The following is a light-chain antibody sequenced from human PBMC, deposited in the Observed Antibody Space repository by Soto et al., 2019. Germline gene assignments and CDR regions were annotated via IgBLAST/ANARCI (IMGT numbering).Light chain of an antibody. CDR2: DDA. J-gene: IGLJ2*01. V-gene: IGLV3-21*02. CDR3: QVWDANTDHVV. Sequence: SYELTQPPSVSVAPGQTARLTCGGSNIGRKTVHWYQQKQGQAPVLVVYDDADRPSGIPERFSGSNSGNTAALTISRVEAGHEADYYCQVWDANTDHVVFGGGTKLTVL. CDR1: NIGRKT.